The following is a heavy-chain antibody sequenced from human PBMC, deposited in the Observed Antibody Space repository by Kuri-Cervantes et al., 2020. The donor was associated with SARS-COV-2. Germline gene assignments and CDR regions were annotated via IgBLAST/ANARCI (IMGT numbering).Heavy chain of an antibody. CDR3: ARDQSITMIVVVNRDAFDI. CDR1: GITVNSNY. CDR2: IYTGGDT. Sequence: GESLKISCAASGITVNSNYMSWVRQAPGKGLEWVSIIYTGGDTYYADSVKGRFTISRDNSKNTLYLQMNSLRAEDTAIYYCARDQSITMIVVVNRDAFDIWGQGTMVTVSS. V-gene: IGHV3-53*01. J-gene: IGHJ3*02. D-gene: IGHD3-22*01.